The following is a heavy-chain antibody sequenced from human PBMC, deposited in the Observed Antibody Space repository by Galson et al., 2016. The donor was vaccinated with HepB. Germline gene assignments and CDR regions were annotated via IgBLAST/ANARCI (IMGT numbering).Heavy chain of an antibody. J-gene: IGHJ4*02. V-gene: IGHV3-23*01. CDR1: GFTSSSYA. CDR3: AKDDGGFGGLDY. CDR2: ISNSGDNT. D-gene: IGHD3-10*01. Sequence: SLRLSCAASGFTSSSYAMSWVRQAPGKGLEWASAISNSGDNTFYADSVKGRFTISRDTSRNTLYLQMNSLRAEDTAIYYCAKDDGGFGGLDYWGQGTLVTVSS.